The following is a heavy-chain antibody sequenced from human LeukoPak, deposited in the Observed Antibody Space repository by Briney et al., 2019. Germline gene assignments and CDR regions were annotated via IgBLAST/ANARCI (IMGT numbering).Heavy chain of an antibody. J-gene: IGHJ4*02. CDR1: GYSFTNYW. Sequence: GESLKISCKGSGYSFTNYWIAWVRQMPGKGLERMGIFYPGDSDTRYSPSFQGQVTISADKSITTAYLQWSSLKASDTAMYYCARYGFGYSSGCGDYWGQGTLVTVSS. CDR3: ARYGFGYSSGCGDY. CDR2: FYPGDSDT. V-gene: IGHV5-51*01. D-gene: IGHD6-19*01.